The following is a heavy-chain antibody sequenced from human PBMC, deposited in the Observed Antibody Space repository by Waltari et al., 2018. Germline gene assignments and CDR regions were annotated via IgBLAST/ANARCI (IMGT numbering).Heavy chain of an antibody. CDR3: ARGPRDKWLGRYSGEYFHH. D-gene: IGHD6-19*01. J-gene: IGHJ1*01. Sequence: QVQLQQWGATLLKPSETLSLTCAVYGASLSDYFWTWIRQSPGKGLEWIGENSLKDVTYYNPSLESRVSVHRDTSKNQFDLRLESVTAADTAIYYCARGPRDKWLGRYSGEYFHHWGPGTLVSVSA. CDR2: NSLKDVT. V-gene: IGHV4-34*02. CDR1: GASLSDYF.